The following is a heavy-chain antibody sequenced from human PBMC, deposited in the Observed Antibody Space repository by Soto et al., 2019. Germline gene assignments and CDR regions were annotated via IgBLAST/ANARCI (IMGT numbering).Heavy chain of an antibody. CDR1: GFIFGDFA. J-gene: IGHJ6*02. D-gene: IGHD3-16*01. CDR2: IRTKAYGGTS. CDR3: SRDLPTSYGAAHVQDV. V-gene: IGHV3-49*03. Sequence: PGGSLRLSCVGSGFIFGDFAISWFRQAPRKGPEWIGFIRTKAYGGTSEYAASVDGRFIISREDSKSLAYLQMTSLKTEDTAVYYCSRDLPTSYGAAHVQDVCGPGTTVTVSS.